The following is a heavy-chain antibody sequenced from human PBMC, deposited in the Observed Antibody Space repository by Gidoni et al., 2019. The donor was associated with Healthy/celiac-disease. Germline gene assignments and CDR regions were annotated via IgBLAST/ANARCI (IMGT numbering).Heavy chain of an antibody. CDR1: GFTFSSYA. V-gene: IGHV3-23*01. Sequence: EVQLLASGGGLVQPGGSLRLSCAASGFTFSSYAISWVRQAPGKGLEWVSAISGSGGSTYYADSVKGRFTISRDNSKNTLYLQMNSLRAEDTAVYYCAKGSTYPPYLYYYGMDVWGQGTTVTVSS. CDR3: AKGSTYPPYLYYYGMDV. CDR2: ISGSGGST. J-gene: IGHJ6*02.